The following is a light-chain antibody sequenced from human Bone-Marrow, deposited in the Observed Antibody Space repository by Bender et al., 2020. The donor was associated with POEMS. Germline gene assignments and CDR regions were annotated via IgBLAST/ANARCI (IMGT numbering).Light chain of an antibody. Sequence: QSALTQPPSASGSPGQSVTISCTGTSSDVGGYDYVSWYQQHPGKAPKLMIYDVNKRPSGVPDRFSGSKSGNTASLTVSGLQGEDEADYYCTSYAGSDNLHYVFGTATRVTVL. CDR2: DVN. CDR3: TSYAGSDNLHYV. V-gene: IGLV2-8*01. J-gene: IGLJ1*01. CDR1: SSDVGGYDY.